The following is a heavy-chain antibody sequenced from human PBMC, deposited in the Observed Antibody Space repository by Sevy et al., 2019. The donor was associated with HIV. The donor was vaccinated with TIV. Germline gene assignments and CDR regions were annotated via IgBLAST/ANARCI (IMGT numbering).Heavy chain of an antibody. V-gene: IGHV3-33*01. CDR1: RFTFSSYG. CDR2: IWFDGSNT. D-gene: IGHD4-17*01. J-gene: IGHJ4*01. Sequence: GGSLRLSCAASRFTFSSYGMHWVRQAPGKGLEWVALIWFDGSNTYYADSVKGRFTISRDIAKNTLHLQMNSLRGEDTAVYYCARDLEFYDNGDYGPAFMPDYWGHGTLVTVSS. CDR3: ARDLEFYDNGDYGPAFMPDY.